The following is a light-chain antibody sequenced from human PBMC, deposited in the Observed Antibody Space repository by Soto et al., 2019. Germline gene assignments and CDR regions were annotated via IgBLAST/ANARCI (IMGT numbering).Light chain of an antibody. J-gene: IGLJ2*01. V-gene: IGLV7-43*01. CDR1: TGAVTSGYY. CDR3: LLYYGGAQEV. Sequence: QTVVTQEPSLTVSPGGTVTLTCASSTGAVTSGYYPNWFQQKPGQAXXXXIYSTSNKHXWXPXXFXGXXXXXXXXXXLSGVQPEDEAEYYCLLYYGGAQEVFGGGTKLTVL. CDR2: STS.